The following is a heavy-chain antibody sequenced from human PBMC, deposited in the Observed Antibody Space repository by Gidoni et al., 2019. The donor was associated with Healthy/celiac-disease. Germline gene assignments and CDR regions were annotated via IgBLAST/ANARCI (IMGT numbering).Heavy chain of an antibody. J-gene: IGHJ5*02. V-gene: IGHV4-34*01. CDR3: ARTATIVAAAGKNWFDP. CDR2: INHSGRT. D-gene: IGHD6-13*01. CDR1: GGSFSGYY. Sequence: QVQLQQWGAGMLKPSETLSLTCAVYGGSFSGYYWSWIRQPPGKGLEWIGEINHSGRTNYNPSLKSRVTISVDTSKNQFSLKLSSVTAADTAVYYCARTATIVAAAGKNWFDPWGQGTLVTVSS.